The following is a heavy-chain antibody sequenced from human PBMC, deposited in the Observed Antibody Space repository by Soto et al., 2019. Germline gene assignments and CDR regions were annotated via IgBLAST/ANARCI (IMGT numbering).Heavy chain of an antibody. D-gene: IGHD2-2*01. CDR3: ATAVPFDY. CDR2: INSDGSST. Sequence: EVQLVESGGGLVQPGGSLRLSCAASGFTFSSYWMHWVRQAPGMGLVWVSRINSDGSSTYYADSVKGRFTSSRDNAKNPLYLQMTSLRAEDTAVYYCATAVPFDYWGQGTLVTVSS. V-gene: IGHV3-74*01. J-gene: IGHJ4*02. CDR1: GFTFSSYW.